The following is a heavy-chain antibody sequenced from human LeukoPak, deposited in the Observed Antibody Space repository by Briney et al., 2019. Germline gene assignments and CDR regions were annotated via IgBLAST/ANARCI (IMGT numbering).Heavy chain of an antibody. Sequence: PGGSLRLSCAASGFTFSSYWMHWVRQAPGKGLVWVSRIYSDGSGTSYAESVKGRFTISRDNAKNTLFLQMNSLTAEDTAVYYCATDRGHAFDIWGPGGMVTVS. J-gene: IGHJ3*02. CDR1: GFTFSSYW. CDR2: IYSDGSGT. D-gene: IGHD3-10*01. V-gene: IGHV3-74*01. CDR3: ATDRGHAFDI.